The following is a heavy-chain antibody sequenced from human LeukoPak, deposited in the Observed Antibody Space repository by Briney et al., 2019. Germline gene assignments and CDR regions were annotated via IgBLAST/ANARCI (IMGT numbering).Heavy chain of an antibody. CDR2: ISGSGGST. CDR1: GFIFSTYN. D-gene: IGHD3-3*01. Sequence: GGSLRLSCAASGFIFSTYNIDWVRQAPGKGLEWVSAISGSGGSTYYADSVKGRFTISRDNSKNTLYLQMNSLRAEDTAVYYCAKDSRYDFWSGYYHPGDYWGQGTLVTVSS. CDR3: AKDSRYDFWSGYYHPGDY. V-gene: IGHV3-23*01. J-gene: IGHJ4*02.